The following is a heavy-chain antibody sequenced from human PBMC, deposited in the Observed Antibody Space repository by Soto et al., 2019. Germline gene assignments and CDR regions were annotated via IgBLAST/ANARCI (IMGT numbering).Heavy chain of an antibody. J-gene: IGHJ4*02. CDR2: ISGSGGST. CDR3: AKEGENSSGWANFDY. CDR1: GFTFSSYA. V-gene: IGHV3-23*01. D-gene: IGHD6-19*01. Sequence: EVQLLESGGGLVQRGGSLRLSCAASGFTFSSYAMSWVRQAPGKGLEWVSAISGSGGSTYYADSVKGRFTISRDNSKNTLDLQMNSLRAEDTAVYYCAKEGENSSGWANFDYWGQGTMVTVSS.